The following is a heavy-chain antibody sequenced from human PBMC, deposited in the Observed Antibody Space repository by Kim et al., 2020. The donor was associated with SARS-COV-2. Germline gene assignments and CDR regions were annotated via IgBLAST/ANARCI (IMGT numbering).Heavy chain of an antibody. J-gene: IGHJ4*02. D-gene: IGHD5-12*01. CDR1: GYTFTSYG. CDR2: ISAYNGNT. Sequence: ASVKVSCKASGYTFTSYGISWVRQAPGQGLEWMGWISAYNGNTNYAQKLQGRVTMTTDTSTSTAYMELRSLRSDDTAVYYCARDHPFNSGYDPPGYWGQGTLVTVSS. V-gene: IGHV1-18*01. CDR3: ARDHPFNSGYDPPGY.